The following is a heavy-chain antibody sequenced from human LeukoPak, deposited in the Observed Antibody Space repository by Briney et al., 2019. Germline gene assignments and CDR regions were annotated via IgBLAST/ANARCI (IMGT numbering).Heavy chain of an antibody. V-gene: IGHV4-30-2*01. CDR1: GGSISSGGYY. CDR2: IYHSGST. Sequence: SETLSLTCTVSGGSISSGGYYWSWIRQPPGKGLEWIGYIYHSGSTYYNPSLKSRVTLSVDRSKNQFSLKLSSVTAADTAVYYCASNGVNYAGKGVAFDIWGQGTLVTVSS. D-gene: IGHD4/OR15-4a*01. J-gene: IGHJ3*02. CDR3: ASNGVNYAGKGVAFDI.